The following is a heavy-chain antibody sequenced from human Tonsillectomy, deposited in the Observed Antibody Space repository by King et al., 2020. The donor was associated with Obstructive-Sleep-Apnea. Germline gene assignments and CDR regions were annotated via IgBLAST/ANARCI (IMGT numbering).Heavy chain of an antibody. CDR3: AKDRERYCSGGSCYYFDY. Sequence: VQLVESGGGVVQPGRSLRLSCAASGFTFSSYGMHWVRQAPGKGLEWVAFIRYDGSNKYYEDTVKGRFTISRDNSKNTLYLQMNSLRAEDTAVYYCAKDRERYCSGGSCYYFDYWGQGTLVTVSS. D-gene: IGHD2-15*01. CDR2: IRYDGSNK. CDR1: GFTFSSYG. V-gene: IGHV3-30*02. J-gene: IGHJ4*02.